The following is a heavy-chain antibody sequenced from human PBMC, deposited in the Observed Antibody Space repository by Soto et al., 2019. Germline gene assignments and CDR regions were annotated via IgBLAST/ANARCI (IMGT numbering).Heavy chain of an antibody. CDR2: INAGNGNT. D-gene: IGHD6-19*01. V-gene: IGHV1-3*01. J-gene: IGHJ5*02. CDR3: AREAGQWLEPILHKNWVDP. Sequence: ASVKVSCKASGYTFTSYAMHWVRQAPGQRLEWMGWINAGNGNTKYSQKFQGRVTITRDTSASTAYMELSSLRSEDTAVYYCAREAGQWLEPILHKNWVDPWGQGTLVTVSS. CDR1: GYTFTSYA.